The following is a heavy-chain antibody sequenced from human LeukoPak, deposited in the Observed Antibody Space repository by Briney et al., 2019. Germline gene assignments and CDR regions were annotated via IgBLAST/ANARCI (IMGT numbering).Heavy chain of an antibody. Sequence: PSETLSLTCTVSGGSISGYYWSWIRQPPGKGLEWIGYIYYSGSTNYNPALKSRVTISVDTSKNQFFLKRGSVTAADTAVYYCARRRGSYLDYWGQGTLVTVSS. CDR2: IYYSGST. D-gene: IGHD3-16*01. CDR3: ARRRGSYLDY. CDR1: GGSISGYY. J-gene: IGHJ4*02. V-gene: IGHV4-59*08.